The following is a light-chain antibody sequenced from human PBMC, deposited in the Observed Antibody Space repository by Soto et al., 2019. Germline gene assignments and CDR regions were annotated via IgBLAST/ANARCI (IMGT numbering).Light chain of an antibody. Sequence: QSVLTQPPSVSAAPGQKVTISCSGSSSNIGNNYVSWYQQLPGTAPKLLIYDSNKRPSGIPDRFSGSKSXTSATLGITGLQTGDEADYYCGTWDSSLSAVVFGGGTKLTVL. CDR2: DSN. CDR3: GTWDSSLSAVV. CDR1: SSNIGNNY. J-gene: IGLJ2*01. V-gene: IGLV1-51*01.